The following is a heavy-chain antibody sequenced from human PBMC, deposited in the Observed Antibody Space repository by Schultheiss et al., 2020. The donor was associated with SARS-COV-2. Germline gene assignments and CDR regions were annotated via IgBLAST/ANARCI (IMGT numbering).Heavy chain of an antibody. CDR2: INSDGSST. CDR1: GFTFSSYW. Sequence: GGSLRLSCAASGFTFSSYWMHWVRQAPGKGLVWVSRINSDGSSTSYADSVKGRFTISRDNAKNTLYLQMNSLRAEDTAVYYCAKDPDVVVAAPTWFDPWGQGTLVTVSS. V-gene: IGHV3-74*01. D-gene: IGHD2-15*01. J-gene: IGHJ5*02. CDR3: AKDPDVVVAAPTWFDP.